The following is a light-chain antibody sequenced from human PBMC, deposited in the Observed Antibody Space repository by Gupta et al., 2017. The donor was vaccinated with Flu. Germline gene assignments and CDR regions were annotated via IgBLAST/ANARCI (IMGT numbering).Light chain of an antibody. CDR3: GTWDSSLNSRV. Sequence: KVTIACSGSSSNIGNNFVSWYQQVPGTAPKLLIYDNNKRPSGIPDRFSGSKSGTSATLGITGLQTGDEADYYCGTWDSSLNSRVFGGGTKLTVL. V-gene: IGLV1-51*01. CDR1: SSNIGNNF. J-gene: IGLJ3*02. CDR2: DNN.